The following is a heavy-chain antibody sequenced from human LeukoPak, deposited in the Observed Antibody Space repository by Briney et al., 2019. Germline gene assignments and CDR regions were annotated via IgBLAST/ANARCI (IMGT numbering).Heavy chain of an antibody. Sequence: GGSLRLSCAASGFTFSSYWMHWVRQAPGKGLVWVSRINNDGSSTPYADSVKGRFTISRDNAKNTLYLQINSLRAEDTAVYYCARSNHGCHDYWGQGTLVTVSS. CDR2: INNDGSST. CDR1: GFTFSSYW. V-gene: IGHV3-74*01. J-gene: IGHJ4*02. CDR3: ARSNHGCHDY. D-gene: IGHD4-11*01.